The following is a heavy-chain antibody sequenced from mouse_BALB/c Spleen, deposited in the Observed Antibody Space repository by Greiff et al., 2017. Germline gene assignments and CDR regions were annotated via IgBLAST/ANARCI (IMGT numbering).Heavy chain of an antibody. V-gene: IGHV2-9*02. CDR1: GLSLTCYG. D-gene: IGHD2-3*01. J-gene: IGHJ3*01. CDR3: ARGGYYVAY. Sequence: VKLKESGPGLVAPSLSLSITSTVSGLSLTCYGVHWVRQPPGKGLEWLGVIWAGGSTNYNSALMSRLSISKDNSKSQVFLKMNSLQTDDTAMYYCARGGYYVAYWGQGTLVTGAA. CDR2: IWAGGST.